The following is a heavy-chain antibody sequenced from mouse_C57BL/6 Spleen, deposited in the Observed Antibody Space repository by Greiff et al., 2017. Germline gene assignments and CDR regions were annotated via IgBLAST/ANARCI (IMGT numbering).Heavy chain of an antibody. V-gene: IGHV2-5*01. D-gene: IGHD1-2*01. CDR2: IWRGGST. Sequence: VKLMESGPGLVQPSQSLSITCTVSGFSLTSYGVHWVRQSPGKGLEWLGVIWRGGSTDYNAAFMSRLSITKDNSKSQVFFKMNSLQADDTTIYYCAKNRGTTAPYAMDYWGQGTSVTVSS. CDR1: GFSLTSYG. J-gene: IGHJ4*01. CDR3: AKNRGTTAPYAMDY.